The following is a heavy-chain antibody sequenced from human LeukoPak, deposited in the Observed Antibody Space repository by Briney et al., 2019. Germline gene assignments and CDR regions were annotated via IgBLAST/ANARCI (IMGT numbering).Heavy chain of an antibody. CDR1: GFTFSTYG. V-gene: IGHV3-30*02. J-gene: IGHJ1*01. CDR3: AKANTGGGSNNLGYFHH. Sequence: GGSLRLSCAASGFTFSTYGMHWVRQAPGKGLEWVAFMRNDGSNKYYADSVRGRFTISRDNSKNTLYLQMNSLRVEDTAVYYCAKANTGGGSNNLGYFHHWGQGTLVTVSS. CDR2: MRNDGSNK. D-gene: IGHD3-16*01.